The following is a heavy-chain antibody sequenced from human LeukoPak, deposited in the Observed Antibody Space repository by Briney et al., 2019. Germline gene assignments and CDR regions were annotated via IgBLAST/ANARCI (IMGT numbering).Heavy chain of an antibody. V-gene: IGHV3-21*01. J-gene: IGHJ4*02. D-gene: IGHD3-10*01. CDR3: ARARSYGSGRIKFDY. Sequence: GGSLRLSCAASGFTFSTYNMNWVRQARGKGLEWVSSISSSSSYIYYGDSVKGRFTISRDNAKNSLYLQLSSLRAEDTAVYYCARARSYGSGRIKFDYWGEGTLVTVSS. CDR1: GFTFSTYN. CDR2: ISSSSSYI.